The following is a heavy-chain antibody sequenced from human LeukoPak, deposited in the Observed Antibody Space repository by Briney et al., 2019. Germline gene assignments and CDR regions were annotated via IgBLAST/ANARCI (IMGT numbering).Heavy chain of an antibody. D-gene: IGHD3-10*01. CDR1: GGSFSGYY. Sequence: SATLSLTCAVYGGSFSGYYWSWLRQPPGKGLEWIGEINHSGSTNYNPSLKSRVTISVDTSKNQFSLKLSSVTAADTAVYYCARVRYYGSGSPTFDYWGPGTLVTVSS. CDR3: ARVRYYGSGSPTFDY. V-gene: IGHV4-34*01. J-gene: IGHJ4*02. CDR2: INHSGST.